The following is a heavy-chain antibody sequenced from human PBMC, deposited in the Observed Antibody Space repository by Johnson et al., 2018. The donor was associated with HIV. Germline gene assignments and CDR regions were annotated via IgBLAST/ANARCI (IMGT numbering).Heavy chain of an antibody. Sequence: QVQLVESGGGLVKPGGSLRLSCGASGFTFSDYYMSWIRQAPGKGLEWVSYSSSSGSTIYYADSVKGRFTISRDNAKNSLYLQMNSLRAEDTAVYYCTSLDYYGSSGYYYDAFDIWGQGTMVTVSS. CDR1: GFTFSDYY. CDR3: TSLDYYGSSGYYYDAFDI. CDR2: SSSSGSTI. V-gene: IGHV3-11*04. J-gene: IGHJ3*02. D-gene: IGHD3-22*01.